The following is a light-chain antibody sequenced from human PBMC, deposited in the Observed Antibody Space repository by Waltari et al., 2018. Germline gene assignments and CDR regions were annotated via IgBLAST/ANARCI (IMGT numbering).Light chain of an antibody. CDR2: ETI. J-gene: IGLJ3*02. Sequence: SVLTQPPSVTAAPGQTVTISCAGSRSNIWSSDVSWYQQVPGTAPKLLIFETILRPSGIPDRFSGSKSGTSATLDITGLQTGDEANYYCATWDTSLSAGVFGGGTKLTVL. V-gene: IGLV1-51*02. CDR3: ATWDTSLSAGV. CDR1: RSNIWSSD.